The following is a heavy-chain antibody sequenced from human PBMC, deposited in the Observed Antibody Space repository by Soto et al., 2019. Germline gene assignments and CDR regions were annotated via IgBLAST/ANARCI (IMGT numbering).Heavy chain of an antibody. J-gene: IGHJ4*02. Sequence: PGGPLRLSCAASGFTFSSYGMHWVRQAPGKGLEWVAVIWYDGSNKYYADSVKGRFTISRDNSKNTLYLQMNSLRAEDTAVYYCARADSELESFYFDYWGQGTLVTVSS. D-gene: IGHD1-1*01. CDR2: IWYDGSNK. CDR1: GFTFSSYG. CDR3: ARADSELESFYFDY. V-gene: IGHV3-33*01.